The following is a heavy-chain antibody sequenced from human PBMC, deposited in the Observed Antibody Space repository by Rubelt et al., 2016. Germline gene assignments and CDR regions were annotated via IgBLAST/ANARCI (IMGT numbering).Heavy chain of an antibody. CDR2: INHSGST. V-gene: IGHV4-39*01. CDR1: GGSISSSSYY. Sequence: QLQLQESGPGLVKPSETLSLTCTVSGGSISSSSYYWGWIRQPPGKGLEWIGEINHSGSTNYNPSLRVRVTISVDTSKNQFSLKLSSVTAADTAVYYCARRGLITMVRGGFDYWGQGTLVTVSS. J-gene: IGHJ4*02. CDR3: ARRGLITMVRGGFDY. D-gene: IGHD3-10*01.